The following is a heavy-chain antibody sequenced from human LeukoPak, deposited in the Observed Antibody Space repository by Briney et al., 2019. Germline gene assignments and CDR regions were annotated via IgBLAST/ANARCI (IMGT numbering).Heavy chain of an antibody. CDR1: GFTFSSYE. CDR3: AREVNSGSYYYYYYYMDV. D-gene: IGHD1-26*01. V-gene: IGHV3-48*03. J-gene: IGHJ6*03. Sequence: GGSLRLSCAASGFTFSSYEMNWVRQAPGKGLEWVSYISSSGSTIYYADSVKGRFTISRDNAKNSLYLQMNSLRAEDTAVYYCAREVNSGSYYYYYYYMDVWGKGTTVTISS. CDR2: ISSSGSTI.